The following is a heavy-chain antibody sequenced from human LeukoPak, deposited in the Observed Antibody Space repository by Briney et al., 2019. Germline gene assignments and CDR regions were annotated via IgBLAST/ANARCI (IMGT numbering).Heavy chain of an antibody. V-gene: IGHV3-7*01. J-gene: IGHJ5*01. CDR1: GFTFSSYW. Sequence: GGSLRLSCAASGFTFSSYWMSWVRQAPGKGLEWVANIKKDGSDKRYVDSVKGRFTISRDNAKNSLYLQMNSLRVEDTAVYYCAREVYCSGGSCYSLGWFDSWGQGNLVTVSS. D-gene: IGHD2-15*01. CDR2: IKKDGSDK. CDR3: AREVYCSGGSCYSLGWFDS.